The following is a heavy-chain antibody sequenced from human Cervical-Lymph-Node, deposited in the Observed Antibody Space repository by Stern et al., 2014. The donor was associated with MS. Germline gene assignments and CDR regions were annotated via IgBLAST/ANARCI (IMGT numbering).Heavy chain of an antibody. CDR3: ARDLSDYGDSHVDW. CDR1: GFTFDNYG. J-gene: IGHJ4*02. V-gene: IGHV3-9*01. CDR2: ISWNSGSV. Sequence: EVQLVESGGGLVQPGGSLRLSCAASGFTFDNYGMHWVRHGPGQGLEGVSSISWNSGSVAYADSVKGRFTISRDNAKNSLYLQMNSLRADDTAFYYCARDLSDYGDSHVDWWGRGTLVTVSS. D-gene: IGHD4-17*01.